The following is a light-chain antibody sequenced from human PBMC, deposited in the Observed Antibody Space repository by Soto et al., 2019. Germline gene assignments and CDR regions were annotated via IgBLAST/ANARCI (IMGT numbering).Light chain of an antibody. CDR1: QSISSW. J-gene: IGKJ1*01. CDR3: QQYNSYSWT. V-gene: IGKV1-5*01. Sequence: DIQMIQSPSTLSASVGDRVTITYRASQSISSWLAWYQQKPGKAPKLLIYDASSLESGVPSRFSGSGSGTEFTLTISSLQPNNFATNYCQQYNSYSWTFGQGTKVDIK. CDR2: DAS.